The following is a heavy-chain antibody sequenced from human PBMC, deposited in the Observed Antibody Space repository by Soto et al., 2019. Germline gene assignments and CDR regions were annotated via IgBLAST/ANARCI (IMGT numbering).Heavy chain of an antibody. CDR1: GYTFTSYG. V-gene: IGHV1-18*01. D-gene: IGHD3-9*01. CDR2: ISAYNGNT. J-gene: IGHJ4*02. Sequence: ASVKVSCKASGYTFTSYGISWVRQAPGQGLEWMGWISAYNGNTNYAQKLQGRVTMTTDTSTSTAYMELRSLRSDDTAVYYCARDRLRYFDWLFFEYWGQGTLVTVSS. CDR3: ARDRLRYFDWLFFEY.